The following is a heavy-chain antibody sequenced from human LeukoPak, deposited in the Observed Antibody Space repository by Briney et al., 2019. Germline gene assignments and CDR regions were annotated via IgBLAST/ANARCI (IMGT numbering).Heavy chain of an antibody. D-gene: IGHD3-9*01. Sequence: PGGSLRLSCAASGFTFSDYYMSWIRQAPGKGLEWVSGIVGSGGTTYYADSVKGRFTISRDNSKNALYLQMNSLRAEDTAVYYCGRDLDWGAFDHWGQGTLVTVSS. CDR2: IVGSGGTT. CDR1: GFTFSDYY. CDR3: GRDLDWGAFDH. J-gene: IGHJ4*02. V-gene: IGHV3-11*01.